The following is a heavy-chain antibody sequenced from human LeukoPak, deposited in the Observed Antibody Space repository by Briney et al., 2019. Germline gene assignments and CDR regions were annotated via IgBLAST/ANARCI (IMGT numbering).Heavy chain of an antibody. CDR3: ARGPSIMITFGGVIAAELDY. D-gene: IGHD3-16*02. V-gene: IGHV3-74*01. J-gene: IGHJ4*02. CDR1: GFTFFSYC. Sequence: GGSLRLSCAASGFTFFSYCMHWVRQAPGRGLLWFSRINSNGSSTIYEDSVKDRFTISRDNAKNTLYLQMNSLRAEDTAVYYCARGPSIMITFGGVIAAELDYWGQGTLVTVSS. CDR2: INSNGSST.